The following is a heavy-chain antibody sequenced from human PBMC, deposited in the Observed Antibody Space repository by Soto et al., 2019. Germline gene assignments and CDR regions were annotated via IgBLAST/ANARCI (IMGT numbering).Heavy chain of an antibody. CDR1: GYTFTIDV. J-gene: IGHJ1*01. CDR2: INAGNGNT. D-gene: IGHD2-8*01. V-gene: IGHV1-3*01. Sequence: GASVKVSCKASGYTFTIDVMHWVRQAPGQRLEWMGWINAGNGNTKYSQNFQGRVTITRDTSASTGYMEVSSLRSEDTAVYYCARGITSGHPQYFQHWGQGTLVTVSS. CDR3: ARGITSGHPQYFQH.